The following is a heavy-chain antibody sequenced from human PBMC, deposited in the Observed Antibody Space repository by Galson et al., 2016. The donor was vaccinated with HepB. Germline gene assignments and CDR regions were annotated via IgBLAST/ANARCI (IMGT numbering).Heavy chain of an antibody. V-gene: IGHV4-61*01. D-gene: IGHD2-2*02. CDR2: ISDSEST. Sequence: LSLTCTVSGGSVSSASHYWSWVRQPTGKGLEWIGYISDSESTNYNPSLKGRVTISLDRSRNQFSLRLNSVIAADTAVYYCAKDEGFYNGMDFWGQGTTVTVSS. CDR1: GGSVSSASHY. J-gene: IGHJ6*02. CDR3: AKDEGFYNGMDF.